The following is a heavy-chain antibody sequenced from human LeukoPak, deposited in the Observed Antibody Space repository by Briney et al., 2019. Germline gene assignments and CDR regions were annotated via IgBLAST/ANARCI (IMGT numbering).Heavy chain of an antibody. V-gene: IGHV3-48*01. CDR2: ISSSSSTI. CDR1: GFTFSSYS. D-gene: IGHD3-3*01. J-gene: IGHJ3*02. Sequence: LSGGPLRLSCAASGFTFSSYSMNWLRQAPGKGLEWVSYISSSSSTIYYADSVKGRFTISRDNAKNSLYLQMNSLRAEDTAVYYCARGFLEWLSLDAFDIWGQGTMVTVSS. CDR3: ARGFLEWLSLDAFDI.